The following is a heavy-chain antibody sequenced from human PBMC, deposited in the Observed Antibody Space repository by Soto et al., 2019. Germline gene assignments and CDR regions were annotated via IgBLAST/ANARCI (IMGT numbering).Heavy chain of an antibody. Sequence: PSETLSLTCAVYGGSFGGYYWSWIRQPPGKGLEWIGEINHSGSTNYNPSLKSRVTISVDTSKNQFSLKLSSVTAADTAVYYCASTGPAGGYYYYYGMDVWGQGTTVTVSS. J-gene: IGHJ6*02. V-gene: IGHV4-34*01. CDR1: GGSFGGYY. CDR2: INHSGST. D-gene: IGHD2-2*01. CDR3: ASTGPAGGYYYYYGMDV.